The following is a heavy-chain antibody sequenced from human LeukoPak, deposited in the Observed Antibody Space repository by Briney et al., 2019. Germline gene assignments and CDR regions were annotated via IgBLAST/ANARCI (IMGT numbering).Heavy chain of an antibody. CDR1: AYTFTDYY. D-gene: IGHD4-23*01. Sequence: ASVKVSCKASAYTFTDYYVHWVRQAPGQGLEWMGRINPSSGDTNYAQNFQGRVTMTRDTSISTAYMELSRLRSDDTAVYYCARADYGGNSADYWGQGTLVTVSS. CDR2: INPSSGDT. V-gene: IGHV1-2*06. J-gene: IGHJ4*02. CDR3: ARADYGGNSADY.